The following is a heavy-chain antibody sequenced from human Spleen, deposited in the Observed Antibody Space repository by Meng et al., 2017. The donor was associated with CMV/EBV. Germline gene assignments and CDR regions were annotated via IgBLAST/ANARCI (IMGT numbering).Heavy chain of an antibody. CDR3: TRHEDYYDSSGYHKRRFDY. CDR2: IRSKGNNYAT. D-gene: IGHD3-22*01. CDR1: GYA. Sequence: GYAMHWVRQASGKGLEWVGRIRSKGNNYATAYAASVKGRFIISRDDSKNTAYLQMNSLKTEDTAVYYCTRHEDYYDSSGYHKRRFDYWGRGNLVTVSS. V-gene: IGHV3-73*01. J-gene: IGHJ4*02.